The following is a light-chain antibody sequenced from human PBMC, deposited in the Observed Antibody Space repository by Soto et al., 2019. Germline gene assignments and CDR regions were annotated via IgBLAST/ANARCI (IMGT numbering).Light chain of an antibody. CDR2: GAS. J-gene: IGKJ4*01. Sequence: ETVMTQSPGTLSVSLGERATLSCRASQSVSSNLAWYQQKPGQAPSLLIYGASTRATGTPARFSGSGSGTEFTLTISSLQSEDFAVYYCQQYIRWPLTFGGGTKVDIK. CDR1: QSVSSN. V-gene: IGKV3-15*01. CDR3: QQYIRWPLT.